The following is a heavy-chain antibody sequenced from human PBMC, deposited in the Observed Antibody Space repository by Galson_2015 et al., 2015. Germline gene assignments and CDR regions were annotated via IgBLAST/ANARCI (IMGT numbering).Heavy chain of an antibody. Sequence: SCKASGGTFSSYAISWVRQAPGQGLEWMGGIIPIFGTASYAQKFQGRVTITADESTSTAYMELSSLRSEDTAVYYCAREVGSSGPPWFDPWGQGTLVTVSS. CDR3: AREVGSSGPPWFDP. J-gene: IGHJ5*02. CDR2: IIPIFGTA. CDR1: GGTFSSYA. V-gene: IGHV1-69*01. D-gene: IGHD6-19*01.